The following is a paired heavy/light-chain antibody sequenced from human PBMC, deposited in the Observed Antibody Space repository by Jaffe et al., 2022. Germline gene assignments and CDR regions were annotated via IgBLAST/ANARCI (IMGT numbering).Heavy chain of an antibody. Sequence: EVQLLESGGGLVQPGGSLRLSCAASGFTFSSYAMSWVRQAPGKGLEWVSAISGSGGSTYYADSVKGRFTISRDNSKNTLYLQMNSLRAEDTAVYYCAKDPIPHSSSWYSDSQLLHYYFDYWGQGTLVTVSS. V-gene: IGHV3-23*01. CDR2: ISGSGGST. J-gene: IGHJ4*02. CDR1: GFTFSSYA. D-gene: IGHD6-13*01. CDR3: AKDPIPHSSSWYSDSQLLHYYFDY.
Light chain of an antibody. Sequence: QSALTQPASVSGSPGQSITISCTGTSSDVGGYNYVSWYQQHPGKAPKLMIYEVSNRPSGVSNRFSGSKSGNTASLTISGLQAEDEADYYCSSYTSSSTLGVFGGGTKLTVL. CDR3: SSYTSSSTLGV. V-gene: IGLV2-14*01. J-gene: IGLJ3*02. CDR2: EVS. CDR1: SSDVGGYNY.